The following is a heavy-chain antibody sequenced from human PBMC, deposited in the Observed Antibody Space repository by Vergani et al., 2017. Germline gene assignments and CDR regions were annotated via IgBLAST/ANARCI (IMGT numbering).Heavy chain of an antibody. CDR2: IIPIFGTA. V-gene: IGHV1-69*06. J-gene: IGHJ6*02. Sequence: QVQLVQSGAEVKKPGSSVKVSCKASGGTFSSYAISWVRQAPGQGLEWMGGIIPIFGTANYAQKFQGRVTITADKSTSTAYMELSSLRSEDTAVYYCAGAGTAYCGGDCYSDYYYGMDVWGQGTTVTVSS. CDR3: AGAGTAYCGGDCYSDYYYGMDV. CDR1: GGTFSSYA. D-gene: IGHD2-21*02.